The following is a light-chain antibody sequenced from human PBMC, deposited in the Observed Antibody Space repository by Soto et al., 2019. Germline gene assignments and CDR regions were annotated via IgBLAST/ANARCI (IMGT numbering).Light chain of an antibody. J-gene: IGKJ1*01. CDR2: AAS. Sequence: EIVLTQSPGTLSLSPGERATLFCRASQSIANYLGWYQQKPGQPPRLLIYAASNRATGIPDRFSGSGSGTDFTLTIRRLEPEDFAVYYCQQRSNWPPWTFGQGTKVDI. CDR1: QSIANY. V-gene: IGKV3-11*01. CDR3: QQRSNWPPWT.